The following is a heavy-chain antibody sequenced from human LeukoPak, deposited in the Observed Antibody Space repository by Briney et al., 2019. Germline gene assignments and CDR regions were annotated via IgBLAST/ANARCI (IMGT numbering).Heavy chain of an antibody. CDR1: GYSISSGYY. CDR2: IYHSGST. V-gene: IGHV4-38-2*02. Sequence: SETLSLTCTVSGYSISSGYYWGWIRQPPGQGLEWIGSIYHSGSTYYNPSLKSRVTISVDTSKNQFSLKLSSVTAADTAVYYCASRFSWDSSGYYYVDWGQGTLVTVSS. J-gene: IGHJ4*02. D-gene: IGHD3-22*01. CDR3: ASRFSWDSSGYYYVD.